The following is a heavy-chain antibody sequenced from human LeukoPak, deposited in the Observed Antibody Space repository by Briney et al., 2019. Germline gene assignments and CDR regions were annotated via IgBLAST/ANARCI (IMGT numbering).Heavy chain of an antibody. CDR3: ARGHRYYDFWSGYYTNYYNYYGMDV. V-gene: IGHV4-34*01. D-gene: IGHD3-3*01. J-gene: IGHJ6*02. Sequence: SETLSLTCAVYGGSFSGYYWSWIRQPPGKGLEWIGEINHSGSTNYNPSLKSRVTISVDTSKNQFSLKLSSVTAADTAVYYCARGHRYYDFWSGYYTNYYNYYGMDVWGQGTTVTVSS. CDR2: INHSGST. CDR1: GGSFSGYY.